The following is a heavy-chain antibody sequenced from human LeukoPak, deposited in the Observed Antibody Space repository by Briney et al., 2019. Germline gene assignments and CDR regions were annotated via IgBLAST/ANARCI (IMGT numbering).Heavy chain of an antibody. Sequence: ASVKVSCKASGYIFTGYYVHWVRQAPGQGLEWMGWMNPNSGDTNYAQKFQGRVTMTRDTSITTAYVELSSLTSDDAAVYYCARGRYGLLSGYDYWVQGAMVTVSS. V-gene: IGHV1-2*02. CDR1: GYIFTGYY. CDR3: ARGRYGLLSGYDY. D-gene: IGHD3-22*01. J-gene: IGHJ4*02. CDR2: MNPNSGDT.